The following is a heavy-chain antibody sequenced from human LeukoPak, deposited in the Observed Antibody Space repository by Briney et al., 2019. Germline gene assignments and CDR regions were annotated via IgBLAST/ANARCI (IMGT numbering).Heavy chain of an antibody. CDR1: GFTFSSYA. J-gene: IGHJ4*02. CDR3: VKDPGGTWYSSVFDY. D-gene: IGHD6-19*01. V-gene: IGHV3-64D*09. Sequence: QPGGSLRLSCSASGFTFSSYAMHWVRQAPGKGLEYVSAISSNGGSTYYADSAKGRFTISRDNSKNTLYLQMSSLRAEDTAVYYCVKDPGGTWYSSVFDYWGQGTLVTVSS. CDR2: ISSNGGST.